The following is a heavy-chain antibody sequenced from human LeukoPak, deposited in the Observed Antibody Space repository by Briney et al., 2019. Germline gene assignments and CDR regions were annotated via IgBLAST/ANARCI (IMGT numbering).Heavy chain of an antibody. CDR2: IDPSGSYI. J-gene: IGHJ5*01. D-gene: IGHD2/OR15-2a*01. CDR3: ARQYPLDS. CDR1: GYSFTSYW. Sequence: GESLKTSCKASGYSFTSYWINWVRQMPGKGLEWMGRIDPSGSYINYSPSFQGLVTISADKSISTAYLQWSSLKASNTAIYYCARQYPLDSWGQGTLVTVSS. V-gene: IGHV5-10-1*01.